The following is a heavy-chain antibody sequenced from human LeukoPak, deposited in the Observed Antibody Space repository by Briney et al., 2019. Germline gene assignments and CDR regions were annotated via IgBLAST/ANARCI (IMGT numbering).Heavy chain of an antibody. CDR1: GFTFSSYA. J-gene: IGHJ4*02. CDR3: AKDRATVVTPNFDS. CDR2: IFGGDETT. Sequence: GGSLRLSCAASGFTFSSYALSWVRQAPGKGLEWVSVIFGGDETTYYADSVKGRFTISRDNSKNTLYLQMHSLRADDTAVYYCAKDRATVVTPNFDSWGQGTPVTVSS. V-gene: IGHV3-23*01. D-gene: IGHD4-23*01.